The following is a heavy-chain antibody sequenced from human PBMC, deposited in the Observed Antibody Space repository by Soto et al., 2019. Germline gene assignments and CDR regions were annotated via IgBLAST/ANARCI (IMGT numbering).Heavy chain of an antibody. CDR3: ARDTIFGVPIRNEASKDYGMDV. J-gene: IGHJ6*02. V-gene: IGHV4-31*03. Sequence: PSETLSLTCTVSGGSISSGGYYWSWIRQHPGKGMEWIGYIYYSGSTYYNPSLKSRVTISVDTSKNQFSLMLSSVTAADTAVYYCARDTIFGVPIRNEASKDYGMDVWGQGTTVTVSS. CDR2: IYYSGST. D-gene: IGHD3-3*01. CDR1: GGSISSGGYY.